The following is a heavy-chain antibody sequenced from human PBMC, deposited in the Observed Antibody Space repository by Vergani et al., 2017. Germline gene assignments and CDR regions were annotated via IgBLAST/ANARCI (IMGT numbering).Heavy chain of an antibody. Sequence: QVQLVESGGGVVQPGGSLRLSCEASGFTLSNYGMHWVRQAPGKGLQWVTFIRNGGRDTYYADSVKGRFTISRDDSKNMLYLQMNRLRAEDTAVYYCAKICSGISCYINVAFDLWGQGTLVSVSS. D-gene: IGHD2-2*02. CDR1: GFTLSNYG. V-gene: IGHV3-30*02. CDR3: AKICSGISCYINVAFDL. J-gene: IGHJ3*01. CDR2: IRNGGRDT.